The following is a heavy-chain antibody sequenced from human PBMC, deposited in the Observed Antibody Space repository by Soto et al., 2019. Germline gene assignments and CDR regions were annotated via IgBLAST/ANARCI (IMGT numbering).Heavy chain of an antibody. J-gene: IGHJ3*02. CDR2: IYPGDSET. V-gene: IGHV5-51*01. CDR1: GYSFTTYW. Sequence: GESLKISCKGSGYSFTTYWIGWVRQMPGKGLEWMGIIYPGDSETRYSPSFQGQVTISADKSISTAFLQWSSLKASDTAIYYCASRSGLGTYDAFDICGQGTMVTVSS. CDR3: ASRSGLGTYDAFDI. D-gene: IGHD3-3*01.